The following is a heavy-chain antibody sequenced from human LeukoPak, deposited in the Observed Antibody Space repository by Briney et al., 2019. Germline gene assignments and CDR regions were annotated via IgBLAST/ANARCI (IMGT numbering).Heavy chain of an antibody. Sequence: SETLSLTCTVSGGSLSSGSYYWGWVRQPAGRGLEWIGRIYTSGSTNYNPSLKSRVTISVDTSNNQFSLKLSSVTAADTAVYYCARDRGYCSSTSCNIWGQGTLVTVSS. CDR1: GGSLSSGSYY. J-gene: IGHJ4*02. D-gene: IGHD2-2*02. CDR2: IYTSGST. V-gene: IGHV4-61*02. CDR3: ARDRGYCSSTSCNI.